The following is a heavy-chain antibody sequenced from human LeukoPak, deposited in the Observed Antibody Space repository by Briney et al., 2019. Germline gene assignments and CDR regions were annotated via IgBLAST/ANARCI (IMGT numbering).Heavy chain of an antibody. J-gene: IGHJ3*02. V-gene: IGHV1-69*05. CDR1: GGTFSSYA. CDR3: ARGAVVVPDAIGPRDDAFDI. CDR2: IIPIFGTA. D-gene: IGHD2-2*01. Sequence: GSSVKVSCKASGGTFSSYAISWVRQAPGQGLEWMGGIIPIFGTANYAQKFQGRVTITTDESTSTAYMELSSLRSEDTAVYYCARGAVVVPDAIGPRDDAFDIWGQGTMVTVSS.